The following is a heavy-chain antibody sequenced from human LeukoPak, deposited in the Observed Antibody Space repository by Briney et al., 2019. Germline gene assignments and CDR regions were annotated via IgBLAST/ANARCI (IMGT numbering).Heavy chain of an antibody. Sequence: GGSLTLSCAASGFSFSSYWMHWVRQAPGKGLVWVSRINSDGSSTNYADSVKGRFTISRDNAKNTLYLQMNSLRADDTAMYYCARDVGRGDYWGQGTLVTVS. CDR1: GFSFSSYW. CDR3: ARDVGRGDY. CDR2: INSDGSST. V-gene: IGHV3-74*01. D-gene: IGHD1-26*01. J-gene: IGHJ4*02.